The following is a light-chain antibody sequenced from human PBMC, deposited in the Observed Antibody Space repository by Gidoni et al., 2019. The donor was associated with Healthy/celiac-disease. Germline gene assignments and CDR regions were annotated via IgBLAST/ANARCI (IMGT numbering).Light chain of an antibody. V-gene: IGKV3-15*01. CDR3: QQYNTWPPRT. CDR2: GAS. CDR1: QSVSSN. Sequence: EIVMTQSPATLSVSPGERATLSCRASQSVSSNLAWYQQKPGQAPRLLIYGASTRATGIPARFSGSGSGTEFTLTISSLQSEDFAVYYCQQYNTWPPRTFXXXTKVEIK. J-gene: IGKJ1*01.